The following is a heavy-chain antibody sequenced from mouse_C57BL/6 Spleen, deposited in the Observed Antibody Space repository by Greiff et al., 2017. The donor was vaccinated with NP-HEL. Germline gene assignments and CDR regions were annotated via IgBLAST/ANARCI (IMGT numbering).Heavy chain of an antibody. CDR3: TYGNYLAWFAY. D-gene: IGHD2-1*01. CDR2: IDPENGDT. V-gene: IGHV14-4*01. J-gene: IGHJ3*01. CDR1: GFNIKDDY. Sequence: VQLQQSGAELVRPGASVKLSCTASGFNIKDDYMHWVKQRPEQGLEWIGWIDPENGDTEYASKFQGKATITADPSSNTAYLQLSSLTSEDTAVYYCTYGNYLAWFAYWGQGTLVTVSA.